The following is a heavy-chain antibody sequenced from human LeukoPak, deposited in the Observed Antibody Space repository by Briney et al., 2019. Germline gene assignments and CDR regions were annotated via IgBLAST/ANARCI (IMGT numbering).Heavy chain of an antibody. CDR3: ARVPTGAHCSGGSCYSGLEIDY. V-gene: IGHV3-30-3*01. D-gene: IGHD2-15*01. CDR1: GFTFSSYA. CDR2: ISYDGSNK. J-gene: IGHJ4*02. Sequence: GGSLRLSCAASGFTFSSYAMHWVRQAPGKGLEWVAVISYDGSNKYYADSVKGRFTISRDNSKNTLYLQMNSLRAEDTAVYYCARVPTGAHCSGGSCYSGLEIDYWGQGTLVTVSS.